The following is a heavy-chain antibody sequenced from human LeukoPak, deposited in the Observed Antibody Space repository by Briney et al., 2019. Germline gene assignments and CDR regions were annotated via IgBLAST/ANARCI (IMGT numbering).Heavy chain of an antibody. CDR3: ATALNSGYSDY. Sequence: SETLSLTCTVSGDSISSYYWSWIRQPPGKGLQWIGYTHYSGSNKYNPSLKSRVTISIDTSKNQFSLKLSSVTAADTAVYYCATALNSGYSDYWGQGTLVSVSS. D-gene: IGHD1-26*01. CDR2: THYSGSN. V-gene: IGHV4-59*01. CDR1: GDSISSYY. J-gene: IGHJ4*02.